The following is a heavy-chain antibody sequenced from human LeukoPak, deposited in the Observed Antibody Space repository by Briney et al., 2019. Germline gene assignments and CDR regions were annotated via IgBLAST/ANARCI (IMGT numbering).Heavy chain of an antibody. D-gene: IGHD6-13*01. J-gene: IGHJ4*02. CDR3: ARSPLYTSTLFDC. Sequence: SGGSLRLSCAAPGFTFSDYYMSWIRQAPGKGLEWVSYISSSSSYTKYADSVKGRFTISRDNAKNSLYLQMNSLRAEDTAVYYCARSPLYTSTLFDCWGQGTLVTVSS. V-gene: IGHV3-11*03. CDR1: GFTFSDYY. CDR2: ISSSSSYT.